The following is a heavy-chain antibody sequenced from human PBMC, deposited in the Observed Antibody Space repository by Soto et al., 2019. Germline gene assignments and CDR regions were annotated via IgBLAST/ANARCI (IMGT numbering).Heavy chain of an antibody. Sequence: EVQLLESGGGLVQPGGSLRLSCAASGFTFSSYAMSWVRQAPGKGLEWVSAIIGSGGSTYYADSVKGRFTISRDNSKNTLYLQMNSLRAEDTALYYCAKDPGEQNWFDPWGQGTLVTVSS. D-gene: IGHD1-26*01. V-gene: IGHV3-23*01. CDR2: IIGSGGST. CDR3: AKDPGEQNWFDP. CDR1: GFTFSSYA. J-gene: IGHJ5*02.